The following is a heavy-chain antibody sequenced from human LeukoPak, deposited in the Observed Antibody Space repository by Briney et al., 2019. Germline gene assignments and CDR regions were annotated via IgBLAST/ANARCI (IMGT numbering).Heavy chain of an antibody. CDR3: ARVGEGRYYQYYYMDV. V-gene: IGHV3-64*01. Sequence: GGSLRLYCAASGFTLSSYAMHWVRQAPGKGLEYVSAISKNGGNTYYANSVKGRFSISRDNSKNTLYLQMGSLRTEDMAVYYCARVGEGRYYQYYYMDVWGKGTTVTVSS. CDR1: GFTLSSYA. D-gene: IGHD1-26*01. CDR2: ISKNGGNT. J-gene: IGHJ6*03.